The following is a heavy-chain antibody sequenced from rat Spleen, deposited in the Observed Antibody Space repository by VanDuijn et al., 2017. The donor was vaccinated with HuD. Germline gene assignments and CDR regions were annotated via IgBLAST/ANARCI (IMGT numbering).Heavy chain of an antibody. Sequence: QVQLQQSGAELAKPGSSVKISCKASGYTFTSYYVSWIKQTTGQGLEYIGYINAGSGSTNYNEKFKGKATLTVDKSSSTAFMQFSGLTPDDSAVYYCARHNSGYGVMDAWGQGASVTVSS. J-gene: IGHJ4*01. V-gene: IGHV1-43*01. D-gene: IGHD4-3*01. CDR1: GYTFTSYY. CDR3: ARHNSGYGVMDA. CDR2: INAGSGST.